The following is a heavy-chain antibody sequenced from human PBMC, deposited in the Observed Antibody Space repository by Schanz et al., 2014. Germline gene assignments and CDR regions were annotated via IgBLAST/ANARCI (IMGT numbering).Heavy chain of an antibody. CDR3: ARAGYGADNWFDP. CDR1: GFAFSSYG. D-gene: IGHD5-18*01. CDR2: IGSSSSRI. Sequence: EVQLVESGGGLVQPGGSLRLSCLASGFAFSSYGMNWLRQAPGKGLEWISYIGSSSSRIDHADSVKGRFTISRDNAKNSLYLQMNSLRAEDTAVYYCARAGYGADNWFDPWGQGTLVTVSS. J-gene: IGHJ5*02. V-gene: IGHV3-48*01.